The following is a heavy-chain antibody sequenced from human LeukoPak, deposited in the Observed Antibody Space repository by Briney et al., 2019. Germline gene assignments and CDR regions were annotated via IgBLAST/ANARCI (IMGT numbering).Heavy chain of an antibody. D-gene: IGHD6-19*01. V-gene: IGHV3-7*01. Sequence: GGSLRLSCAASGFSFSSYWMSWVRQAPGKGLEWVATIKQDGSEKYYEDSVKGRFTLSRDNVKNSLSLQMNSLRAEDTAVYYCARDLVAGTIDYWGQGTLVTVSS. CDR3: ARDLVAGTIDY. CDR1: GFSFSSYW. CDR2: IKQDGSEK. J-gene: IGHJ4*02.